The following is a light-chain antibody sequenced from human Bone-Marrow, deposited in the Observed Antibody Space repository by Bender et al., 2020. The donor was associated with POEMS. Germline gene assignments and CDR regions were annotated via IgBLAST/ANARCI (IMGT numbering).Light chain of an antibody. V-gene: IGLV2-8*01. J-gene: IGLJ3*02. CDR3: SAYAFTKNL. CDR2: EVS. CDR1: SSDVGAHNY. Sequence: QSALTQPPSASGSPGQSVTVSCTGTSSDVGAHNYVSWYQQHPGKAPKLIIFEVSKRPSGVPDRFSGSKSGNTASLTVSGLQPDDEADYYCSAYAFTKNLFGGGTKLTVL.